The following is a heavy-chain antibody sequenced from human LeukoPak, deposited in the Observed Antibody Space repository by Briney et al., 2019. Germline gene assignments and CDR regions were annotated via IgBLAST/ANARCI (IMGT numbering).Heavy chain of an antibody. Sequence: PGGSLRLSCAASGVTFSSYAMHWVRQAPGKGLEWVAVISYDGSNKYYADSVKGRFTISRDNFKNTLYLQMNSLRAEDTAVYYCARDSPWRWLQLRAFDIWGQGTMVTVSS. J-gene: IGHJ3*02. CDR3: ARDSPWRWLQLRAFDI. CDR2: ISYDGSNK. V-gene: IGHV3-30*04. CDR1: GVTFSSYA. D-gene: IGHD5-24*01.